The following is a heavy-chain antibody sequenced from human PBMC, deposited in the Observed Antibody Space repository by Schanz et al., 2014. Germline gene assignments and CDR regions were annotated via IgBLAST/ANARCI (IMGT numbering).Heavy chain of an antibody. Sequence: QVQLVESGGGVAQPGGSLRLSCAASGFTFSSYGMHWVRQAPGKGLEWVSVINSAGTTYYADSVKGRFTFSRDSSKNTVYLQMDSLRADDTSVYYCARGRGYIIGQWGQGILVTVSS. CDR3: ARGRGYIIGQ. CDR2: INSAGTT. D-gene: IGHD3-10*01. J-gene: IGHJ4*02. CDR1: GFTFSSYG. V-gene: IGHV3-NL1*01.